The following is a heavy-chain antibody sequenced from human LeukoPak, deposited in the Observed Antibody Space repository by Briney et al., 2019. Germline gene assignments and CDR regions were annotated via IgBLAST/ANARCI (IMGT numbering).Heavy chain of an antibody. Sequence: ASVNVSCKASGYTFTGHYMHWVRQAPGQGLEWMGWINPNSGGTNYAQKFQGRVTMTRDTSISTAYMELSRLRSDDTAVYYCARGRGYCSSTSCQLGGYWGQGTLVTVSS. D-gene: IGHD2-2*01. J-gene: IGHJ4*02. V-gene: IGHV1-2*02. CDR2: INPNSGGT. CDR3: ARGRGYCSSTSCQLGGY. CDR1: GYTFTGHY.